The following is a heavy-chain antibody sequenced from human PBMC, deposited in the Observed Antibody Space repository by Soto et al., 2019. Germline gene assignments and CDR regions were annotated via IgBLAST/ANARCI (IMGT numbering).Heavy chain of an antibody. J-gene: IGHJ4*02. D-gene: IGHD5-12*01. CDR1: GFTFSNAW. CDR2: IKSKTDGGTT. V-gene: IGHV3-15*01. Sequence: EVQLVESGGGLVKPGGSLRLSCAASGFTFSNAWMSWVRQAPGKGPEWVGRIKSKTDGGTTDYAAPVKGRFTISRDDSKNTLYLQMNSLKTEDTAVYYCTTALGGYDGVYWGQGTLVTVSS. CDR3: TTALGGYDGVY.